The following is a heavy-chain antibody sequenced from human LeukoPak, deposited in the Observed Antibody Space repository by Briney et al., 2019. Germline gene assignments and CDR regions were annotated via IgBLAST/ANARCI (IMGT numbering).Heavy chain of an antibody. J-gene: IGHJ4*02. CDR3: AREGYYYDSSGYLDY. D-gene: IGHD3-22*01. V-gene: IGHV1-46*01. CDR1: GYTFTSYY. CDR2: INPSGGST. Sequence: ASVKVSCKASGYTFTSYYMHWVRQAPGQGLEWMGIINPSGGSTSCAQKFQGRVTMTRDTSTSTVYMELSSLRSEDTAVYYCAREGYYYDSSGYLDYWGQGTLVTVSS.